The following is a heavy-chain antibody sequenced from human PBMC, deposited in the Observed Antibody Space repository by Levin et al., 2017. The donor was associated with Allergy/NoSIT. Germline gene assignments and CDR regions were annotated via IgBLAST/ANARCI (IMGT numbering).Heavy chain of an antibody. J-gene: IGHJ4*02. Sequence: GGSLRLSCAASGFTFSSYWMSWVRQAPGKGLEWVANIKQDGSEKYYVDSVKGRFTISRDNAKNSLYLQMNSLRAEDTAVYYCAREFYGSGSYHSRDPLWGQGTLVTVSS. V-gene: IGHV3-7*01. CDR2: IKQDGSEK. CDR1: GFTFSSYW. D-gene: IGHD3-10*01. CDR3: AREFYGSGSYHSRDPL.